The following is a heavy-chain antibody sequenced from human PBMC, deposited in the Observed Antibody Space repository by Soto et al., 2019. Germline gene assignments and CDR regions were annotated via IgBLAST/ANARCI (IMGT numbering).Heavy chain of an antibody. CDR1: GFTFSSYW. Sequence: GGSLRLSCAASGFTFSSYWMSWVRQAPGKGLEWVANIKQDGSEKYYVDSVKGRFTISRDNAKNSLYLQMNSLRAEDTAVYYCARDITGSYYYYFDYWGQGTLVTVPS. CDR3: ARDITGSYYYYFDY. CDR2: IKQDGSEK. J-gene: IGHJ4*02. V-gene: IGHV3-7*03. D-gene: IGHD1-26*01.